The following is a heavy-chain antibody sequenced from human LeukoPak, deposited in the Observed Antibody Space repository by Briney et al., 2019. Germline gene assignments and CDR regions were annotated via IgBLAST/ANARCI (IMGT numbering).Heavy chain of an antibody. D-gene: IGHD4-23*01. J-gene: IGHJ6*03. V-gene: IGHV3-74*03. CDR2: INTDGSNT. CDR1: GFTFSSYW. Sequence: GSLRLSCAASGFTFSSYWMHWVRQAPGKGLVWVSRINTDGSNTAYADSVQGRFTISRDNSKNTLYLQMSSLRAEDTALYHCARGGGNGLYYYMDVWGKGTTVTVSS. CDR3: ARGGGNGLYYYMDV.